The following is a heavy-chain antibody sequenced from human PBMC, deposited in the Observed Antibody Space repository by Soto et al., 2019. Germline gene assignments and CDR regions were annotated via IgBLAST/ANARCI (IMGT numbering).Heavy chain of an antibody. CDR1: GFTFSSYA. Sequence: GGSLRLSCAASGFTFSSYAMSWVRQAPGKGLEWVSAISGSGGSTYYADSVKGRFTISRDNSKNTLYLQMNSLRAEDTAVYYCASTIVGATNGWFDPCGQGPLVTVSS. D-gene: IGHD1-26*01. CDR3: ASTIVGATNGWFDP. V-gene: IGHV3-23*01. CDR2: ISGSGGST. J-gene: IGHJ5*02.